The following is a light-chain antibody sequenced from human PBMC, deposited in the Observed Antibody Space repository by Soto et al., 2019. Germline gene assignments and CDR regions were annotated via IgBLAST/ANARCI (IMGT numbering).Light chain of an antibody. CDR3: QQLIRFPTK. J-gene: IGKJ1*01. CDR2: LAS. Sequence: IQLTQSPSSLSASVGDRVTITCRASQGISNSLAWYQQKPGKAPKLLMYLASTLQSGVPPRFSGTGSGTNFTLTISSMQPEDFATYYCQQLIRFPTKFGQGTKVEIK. V-gene: IGKV1-9*01. CDR1: QGISNS.